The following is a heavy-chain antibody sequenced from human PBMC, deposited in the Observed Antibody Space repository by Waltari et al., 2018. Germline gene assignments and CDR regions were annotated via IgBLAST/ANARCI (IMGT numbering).Heavy chain of an antibody. V-gene: IGHV4-39*07. Sequence: QLQLQESGPGLVKPSETLSLSCTVSGESISSSDYYWGWIRQPPGKGLEWIGSVDDSGNSYYNPSLKSRVDISTDTSKNQLSLRLTSVTAADSAVYHCARQRPAALVAWFDSWGQGTPVIVSS. CDR3: ARQRPAALVAWFDS. D-gene: IGHD2-2*01. J-gene: IGHJ5*01. CDR2: VDDSGNS. CDR1: GESISSSDYY.